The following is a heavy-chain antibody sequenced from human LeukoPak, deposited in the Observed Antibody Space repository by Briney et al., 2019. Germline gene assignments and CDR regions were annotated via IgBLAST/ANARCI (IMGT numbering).Heavy chain of an antibody. D-gene: IGHD2-2*01. CDR1: GYTFTGYY. CDR2: INPNGGGT. V-gene: IGHV1-2*02. CDR3: ARDHCSSVNCYEDQYYGVDV. Sequence: ASVKISCKASGYTFTGYYMQWVRQAPGQGLEWMGWINPNGGGTETAQKFQGRVTMTRDTSISTAYMELSRLRSDDTAVYYCARDHCSSVNCYEDQYYGVDVWGQGTTVTVSS. J-gene: IGHJ6*02.